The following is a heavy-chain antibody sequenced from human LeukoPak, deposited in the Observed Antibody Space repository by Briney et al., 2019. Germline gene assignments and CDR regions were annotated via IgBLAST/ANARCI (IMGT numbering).Heavy chain of an antibody. Sequence: SEPLSLPCTVSGGSVSSSNSYWGWIRQPPGKGPEWIASIYYSGLTYDNPSLKSRVSISLHPSKTHFSLKVSSVTAADTAVYYCASGTFDDYGDYDRGDYFDHWGQGTLVTVSS. V-gene: IGHV4-39*02. CDR2: IYYSGLT. D-gene: IGHD4-17*01. J-gene: IGHJ4*02. CDR3: ASGTFDDYGDYDRGDYFDH. CDR1: GGSVSSSNSY.